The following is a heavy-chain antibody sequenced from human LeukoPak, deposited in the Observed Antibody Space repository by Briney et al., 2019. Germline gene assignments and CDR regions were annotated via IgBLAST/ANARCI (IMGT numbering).Heavy chain of an antibody. CDR1: GWSFNDYY. J-gene: IGHJ4*02. D-gene: IGHD1-26*01. Sequence: PSETLSLTCAVYGWSFNDYYWNWIRQPPGKGLEWIGEINARGDTNFNPSLKSRVTISVDMSKSQFSLRLTSMIAADTAVYYCARWEGGSYYDFDYWGQGTLVTVSS. CDR2: INARGDT. CDR3: ARWEGGSYYDFDY. V-gene: IGHV4-34*01.